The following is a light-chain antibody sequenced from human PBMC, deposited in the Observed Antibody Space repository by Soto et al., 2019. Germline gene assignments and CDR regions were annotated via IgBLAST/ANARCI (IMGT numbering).Light chain of an antibody. CDR1: SSDVGNYEY. V-gene: IGLV2-8*01. CDR2: EVS. J-gene: IGLJ3*02. CDR3: SSYAGSNLWV. Sequence: HSALTQSPSASGSPGQSVTISCTGTSSDVGNYEYVSWYQQHPGKAPKLMIYEVSKRPSGVPDRFSGSKSGNTASLTVSGLQVEDEADYYCSSYAGSNLWVFGGGTKLTVL.